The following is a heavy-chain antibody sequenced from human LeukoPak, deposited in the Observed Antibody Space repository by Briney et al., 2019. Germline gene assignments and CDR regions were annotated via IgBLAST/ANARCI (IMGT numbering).Heavy chain of an antibody. CDR3: AIDGLGCCSSTSCYGVRPPDY. V-gene: IGHV1-18*01. CDR2: ISAYNGNT. CDR1: GYTFTSYG. D-gene: IGHD2-2*01. J-gene: IGHJ4*02. Sequence: ASVKVSCKASGYTFTSYGISWVRQAPGQGLEWMGWISAYNGNTNYAQKLQGRVTMTTDTSTSTAYMELRSLRSDDTAVYYCAIDGLGCCSSTSCYGVRPPDYWGQGTLVTVSS.